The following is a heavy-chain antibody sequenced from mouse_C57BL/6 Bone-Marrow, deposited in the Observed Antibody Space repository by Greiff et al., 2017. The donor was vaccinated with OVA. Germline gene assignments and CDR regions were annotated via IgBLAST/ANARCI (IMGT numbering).Heavy chain of an antibody. Sequence: VQLQQPGAELVKPGASVKLSCKASGYTFTSYWMQWVKQRPGQGLEWIGEIDPSDSYTNYNQKFKGKATLTVDTSASTAYMQLSSLTSEDSAVDYCAREGYYGRFAYWGQGTLVTVSA. CDR1: GYTFTSYW. D-gene: IGHD1-2*01. CDR3: AREGYYGRFAY. J-gene: IGHJ3*01. V-gene: IGHV1-50*01. CDR2: IDPSDSYT.